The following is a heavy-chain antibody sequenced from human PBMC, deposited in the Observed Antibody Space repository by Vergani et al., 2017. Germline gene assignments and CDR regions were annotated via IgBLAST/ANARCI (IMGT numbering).Heavy chain of an antibody. CDR1: GFTFSSYA. Sequence: QVQLVESGGGVVQPGRSLRLSCAASGFTFSSYAMHWVRQAPGKGLGWVAVISYDGSNKYYADSVKGRFTISRDNSKNTLYLQMNSLRAEDTAVYYCAREYGSGSYDGWFDPWGQGTLVTVSS. CDR2: ISYDGSNK. D-gene: IGHD3-10*01. J-gene: IGHJ5*02. CDR3: AREYGSGSYDGWFDP. V-gene: IGHV3-30-3*01.